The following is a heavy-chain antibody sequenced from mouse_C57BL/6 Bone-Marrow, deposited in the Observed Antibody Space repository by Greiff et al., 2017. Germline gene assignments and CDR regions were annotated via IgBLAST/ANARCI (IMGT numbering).Heavy chain of an antibody. CDR3: ANYYGSSPWFAY. CDR1: GYTFTSYW. D-gene: IGHD1-1*01. J-gene: IGHJ3*01. Sequence: QVQLQQPGAELVKPGASVKMSCKASGYTFTSYWITWVKQRPGQGLEWIGDIYPGSGSTNYNEKFKSKATLTVDTSSSTASMQLSSLTSEDSAVYYCANYYGSSPWFAYWGQGTLVTVSA. CDR2: IYPGSGST. V-gene: IGHV1-55*01.